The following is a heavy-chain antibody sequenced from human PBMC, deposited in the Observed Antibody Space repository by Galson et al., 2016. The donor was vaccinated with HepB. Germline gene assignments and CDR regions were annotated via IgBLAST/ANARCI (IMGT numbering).Heavy chain of an antibody. CDR3: AKDLAGSSPYYDGMDV. D-gene: IGHD7-27*01. V-gene: IGHV3-9*01. Sequence: SLRLSCAASGFTFDDYAMHWVRQAPGKGLEWVSGISWNTGTIGYADSVRGRFSISRDNAKNSLYLQMDGLRDDDTAVYYCAKDLAGSSPYYDGMDVWGNGTTVSVAS. J-gene: IGHJ6*04. CDR2: ISWNTGTI. CDR1: GFTFDDYA.